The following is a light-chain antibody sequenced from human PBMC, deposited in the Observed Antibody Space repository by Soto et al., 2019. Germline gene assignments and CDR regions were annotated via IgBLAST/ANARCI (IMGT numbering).Light chain of an antibody. Sequence: QSALTQPPSVSGSPGQSVTISCTGTSSDVGSYNRVSWYQQPPGTAPKLMIYEVSNRPSGVPDRFSGSKSGNTASLTISGLQAEDEADYYCSSYTSSSTWEVFGGGTKVTVL. CDR2: EVS. J-gene: IGLJ2*01. CDR1: SSDVGSYNR. CDR3: SSYTSSSTWEV. V-gene: IGLV2-18*02.